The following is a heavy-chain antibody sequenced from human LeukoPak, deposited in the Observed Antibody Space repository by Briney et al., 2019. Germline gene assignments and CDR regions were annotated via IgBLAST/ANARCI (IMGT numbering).Heavy chain of an antibody. Sequence: GASVKVSCKASGYTFTGYYMHWVRQAPGQGLEWMGRINPNSGGTNYAQKFQGRVTMTRDTSISTAYMELSRLRSDDTAVYYCARDIRRSLWFGELLSDAFDIWGQGTMVTVSS. V-gene: IGHV1-2*06. CDR3: ARDIRRSLWFGELLSDAFDI. CDR2: INPNSGGT. J-gene: IGHJ3*02. CDR1: GYTFTGYY. D-gene: IGHD3-10*01.